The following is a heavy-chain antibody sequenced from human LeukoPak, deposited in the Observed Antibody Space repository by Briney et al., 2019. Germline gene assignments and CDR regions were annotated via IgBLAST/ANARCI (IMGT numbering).Heavy chain of an antibody. CDR3: AREGYCSSTSCYDWFDP. J-gene: IGHJ5*02. Sequence: ASVKVSCKASGYTFTGYYMHWVRQAPGQGLGWMGWINPNSGGTNYAQKFQGRVTMTRDTSISTAYMELSRLRSDDTAVYYSAREGYCSSTSCYDWFDPWGQGTLVTVSS. V-gene: IGHV1-2*02. CDR2: INPNSGGT. D-gene: IGHD2-2*01. CDR1: GYTFTGYY.